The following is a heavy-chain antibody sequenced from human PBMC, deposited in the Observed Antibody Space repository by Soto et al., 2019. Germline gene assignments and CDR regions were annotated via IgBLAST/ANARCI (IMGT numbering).Heavy chain of an antibody. CDR1: GFTFSSYS. V-gene: IGHV3-48*02. Sequence: PGGSLRLSCAASGFTFSSYSMNWVRQAPGQGLEWGSYISSSSSTIYYADSVKGRFTISRDNAKNSLYLQMNSLRDKDTAVYYCARDRAQITMIVVVDYGMDVWGQGTTVTVSS. CDR3: ARDRAQITMIVVVDYGMDV. CDR2: ISSSSSTI. J-gene: IGHJ6*02. D-gene: IGHD3-22*01.